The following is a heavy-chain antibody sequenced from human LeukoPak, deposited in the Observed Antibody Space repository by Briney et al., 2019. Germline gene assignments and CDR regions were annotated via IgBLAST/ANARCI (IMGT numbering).Heavy chain of an antibody. CDR1: GFTFSSYG. CDR3: ARDGGYSSSPGGVDY. CDR2: ISYDGSNK. Sequence: GRSLRLSCAASGFTFSSYGMHWVRQAPGKGLEWVAVISYDGSNKYYADSVKGRFTISRDNSKNTLYLQMNSLRAEDTAVYYCARDGGYSSSPGGVDYWGQGTLVTVSS. V-gene: IGHV3-30*03. D-gene: IGHD6-13*01. J-gene: IGHJ4*02.